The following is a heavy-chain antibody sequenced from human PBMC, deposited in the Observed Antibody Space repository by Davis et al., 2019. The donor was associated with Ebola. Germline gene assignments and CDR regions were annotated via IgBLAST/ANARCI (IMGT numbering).Heavy chain of an antibody. CDR2: ISAYNGNT. CDR1: GGTFSSYA. J-gene: IGHJ6*02. D-gene: IGHD3-10*01. V-gene: IGHV1-18*01. Sequence: AASVKVSCKASGGTFSSYAISWVRQAPGQGLEWMGWISAYNGNTNYAQKLQGRVTMTTDTSTSTAYMELRSLRSDDTAVYYCAREEKRITMVQGVTYYYYGMDVWGQGTTVTVSS. CDR3: AREEKRITMVQGVTYYYYGMDV.